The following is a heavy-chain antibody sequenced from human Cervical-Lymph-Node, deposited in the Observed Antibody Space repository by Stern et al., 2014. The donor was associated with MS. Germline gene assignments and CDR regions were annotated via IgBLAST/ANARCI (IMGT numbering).Heavy chain of an antibody. CDR3: ATARSSSAVDAFDI. CDR2: ISTSSRTI. V-gene: IGHV3-48*01. Sequence: EVQLVESGGGLAQPGGSLRLSCAASGSTFSSYSMNWVRQAPGKGLQCVSYISTSSRTIYYADSVKGRFTISRDNAKNSLYLLMNSLRAEDTAVYYCATARSSSAVDAFDIWGQGTMVTVSS. CDR1: GSTFSSYS. D-gene: IGHD6-19*01. J-gene: IGHJ3*02.